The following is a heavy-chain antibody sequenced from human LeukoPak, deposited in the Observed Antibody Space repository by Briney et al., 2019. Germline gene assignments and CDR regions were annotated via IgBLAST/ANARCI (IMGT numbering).Heavy chain of an antibody. CDR2: IYHSGST. Sequence: SETLSLTCTVSGYSISSGYYWGWIRQPPGKGLEWIGSIYHSGSTYYNPSLKSRVTISVDTSKNQFSLKLSSVTAADTAVYYCARLKGYCSSTSCQEYYYYYYYMDVWGKGTTVTVSS. D-gene: IGHD2-2*01. CDR3: ARLKGYCSSTSCQEYYYYYYYMDV. J-gene: IGHJ6*03. CDR1: GYSISSGYY. V-gene: IGHV4-38-2*02.